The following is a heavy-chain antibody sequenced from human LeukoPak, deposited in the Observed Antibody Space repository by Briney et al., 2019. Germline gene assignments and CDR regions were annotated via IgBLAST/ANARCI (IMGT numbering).Heavy chain of an antibody. V-gene: IGHV5-51*01. Sequence: LGESLKISCKGSGYSFTSYWIGWVRQMPGKGLEWMGNIYPGDSDTRYSPSFQGQITISADESITTAYLQWSSLKASDTALYYCARRHYGMDVWGQGTSVTVSS. CDR2: IYPGDSDT. CDR3: ARRHYGMDV. CDR1: GYSFTSYW. J-gene: IGHJ6*02.